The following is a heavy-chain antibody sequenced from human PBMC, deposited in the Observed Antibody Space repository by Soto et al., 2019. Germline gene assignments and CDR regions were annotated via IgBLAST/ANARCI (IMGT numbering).Heavy chain of an antibody. CDR2: IWYDGSNK. J-gene: IGHJ4*02. CDR3: ARGVGITMVAYFDY. D-gene: IGHD3-10*01. V-gene: IGHV3-33*01. CDR1: GFTFSSYG. Sequence: QVQLVESGGGVVQPGRSLRLSCAASGFTFSSYGMHWVRQAPGKGLEWVAVIWYDGSNKYYADSVKGRFTISRDNSKNPLYLQMNSLRAEDTAVYYCARGVGITMVAYFDYWGQGTLVTVSS.